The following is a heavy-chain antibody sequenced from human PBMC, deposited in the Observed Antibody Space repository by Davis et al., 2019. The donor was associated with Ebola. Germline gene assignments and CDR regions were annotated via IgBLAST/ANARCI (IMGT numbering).Heavy chain of an antibody. J-gene: IGHJ4*02. CDR1: GFSFTSYA. CDR2: ISASAGST. D-gene: IGHD1-1*01. V-gene: IGHV3-23*01. Sequence: GESLNISCAASGFSFTSYAITWVRLAPGKGLQWVSVISASAGSTFYADSVKGRFTISRDNTKNTLYLQMSSLRVEDTAIYYCAKDLGTSGIVDYWGQGTLVTVSS. CDR3: AKDLGTSGIVDY.